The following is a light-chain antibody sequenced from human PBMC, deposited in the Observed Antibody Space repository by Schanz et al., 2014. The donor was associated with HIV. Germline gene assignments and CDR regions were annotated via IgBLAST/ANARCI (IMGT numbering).Light chain of an antibody. Sequence: QPVLTQPPSVSGAPGQRVAISCTGSSSNIGADYDVHWYQQLPGTAPKLLIYDNTNRPSGVPDRFSGSKSGTSASLAITGLQAEDEADYYCQSYDSTLTLYVFRTGTKVTVL. CDR2: DNT. V-gene: IGLV1-40*01. J-gene: IGLJ1*01. CDR1: SSNIGADYD. CDR3: QSYDSTLTLYV.